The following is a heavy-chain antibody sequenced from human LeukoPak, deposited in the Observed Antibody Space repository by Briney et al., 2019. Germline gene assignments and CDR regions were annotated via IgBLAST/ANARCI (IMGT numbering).Heavy chain of an antibody. Sequence: GSLRLSCAASGFTFSSYWMSWVRQPPGKGLEWIGSIYYSGSTYYNPSLKSRVTISVDTSKNQFSLKLSSVTAADTAVYYCARPSGYSYGYGIDYWGQGTLVTVSS. J-gene: IGHJ4*02. CDR2: IYYSGST. CDR3: ARPSGYSYGYGIDY. D-gene: IGHD5-18*01. V-gene: IGHV4-39*01. CDR1: GFTFSSYW.